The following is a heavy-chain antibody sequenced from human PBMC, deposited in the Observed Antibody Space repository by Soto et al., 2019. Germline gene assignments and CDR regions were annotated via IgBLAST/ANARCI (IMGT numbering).Heavy chain of an antibody. J-gene: IGHJ4*02. CDR3: AKDPREGLRHYYGSGSWGY. CDR1: GFTFSSYA. Sequence: EVQLLESGGGLVQPGGSLRLSCAASGFTFSSYAMSWVRQAPGKGLEWVSAVSGSGGSTYYADSVKGRFTISRDNSKSTLYLQMNSLRAEDTAVYYCAKDPREGLRHYYGSGSWGYWGQGTLVTVSS. CDR2: VSGSGGST. D-gene: IGHD3-10*01. V-gene: IGHV3-23*01.